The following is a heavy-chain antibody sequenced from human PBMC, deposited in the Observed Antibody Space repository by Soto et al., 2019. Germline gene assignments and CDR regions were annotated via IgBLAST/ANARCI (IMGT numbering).Heavy chain of an antibody. CDR1: GFTFSSHT. J-gene: IGHJ5*02. Sequence: GGSLRLSCAASGFTFSSHTMNWVRQAPGKGLEWVSSLSSNAYYIYYADSVRGRFTISRDNAKNSLYLQMSNLRAEDTAVYYCAREAAKGISSSDWFDHWGQGTLVTVSS. V-gene: IGHV3-21*01. D-gene: IGHD6-6*01. CDR2: LSSNAYYI. CDR3: AREAAKGISSSDWFDH.